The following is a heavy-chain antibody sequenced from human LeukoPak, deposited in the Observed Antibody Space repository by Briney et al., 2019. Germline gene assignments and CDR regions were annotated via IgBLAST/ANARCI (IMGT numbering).Heavy chain of an antibody. Sequence: SETLSLTCTVSGGYITNYYWSWIRQAPGKGLEWIGYIHYSGSTKYKSSLKSRVTISLDTSKNHISLKLSSVTAADTAVYYCARGYGGSSWYLGYFDYWGQGTLVTVSS. D-gene: IGHD6-13*01. CDR2: IHYSGST. CDR1: GGYITNYY. CDR3: ARGYGGSSWYLGYFDY. J-gene: IGHJ4*02. V-gene: IGHV4-59*12.